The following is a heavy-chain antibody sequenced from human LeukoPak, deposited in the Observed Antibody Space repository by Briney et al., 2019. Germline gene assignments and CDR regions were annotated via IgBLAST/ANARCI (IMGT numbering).Heavy chain of an antibody. J-gene: IGHJ4*02. Sequence: GGSLRLSCAASGFTFSSYSMNWVRQAPGKGLEWVSAISGSGGSTYYADSVKGRFTISRDNSKNTLYLQMNSLRAEDTAVYYCAKLVRSYFDYWGQGTLVTVSS. CDR1: GFTFSSYS. CDR2: ISGSGGST. CDR3: AKLVRSYFDY. V-gene: IGHV3-23*01.